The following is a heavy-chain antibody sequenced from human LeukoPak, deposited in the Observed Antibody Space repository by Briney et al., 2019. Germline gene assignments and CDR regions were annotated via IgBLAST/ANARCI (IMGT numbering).Heavy chain of an antibody. Sequence: GESLQISCQGSGYNFANCWIGWVRQVPGKGLEWMGIIYLGDSDTRYSPSFQGQVTISADKSISTAYLQWSSLKASDTAMYYCAMGPCGKEQLVGNWFDPWGQGILVTVSS. D-gene: IGHD6-13*01. J-gene: IGHJ5*02. V-gene: IGHV5-51*01. CDR3: AMGPCGKEQLVGNWFDP. CDR2: IYLGDSDT. CDR1: GYNFANCW.